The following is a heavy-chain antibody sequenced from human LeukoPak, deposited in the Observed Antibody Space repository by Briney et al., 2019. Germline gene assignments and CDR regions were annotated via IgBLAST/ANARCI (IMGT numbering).Heavy chain of an antibody. V-gene: IGHV1-69*05. D-gene: IGHD1-7*01. CDR3: ARGIENLQLGWIDY. CDR1: GGTFSSYA. CDR2: IIPIFGTA. J-gene: IGHJ4*02. Sequence: SSVKVSCKASGGTFSSYAISWVRQAPGQGLEWMGGIIPIFGTANYAQKFQGRVTITTDESTSTAYMELSSLRSEDTAVYYCARGIENLQLGWIDYWGQGTLVTVSS.